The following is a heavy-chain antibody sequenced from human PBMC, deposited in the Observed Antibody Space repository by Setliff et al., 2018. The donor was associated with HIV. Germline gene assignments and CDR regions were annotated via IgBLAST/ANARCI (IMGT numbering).Heavy chain of an antibody. J-gene: IGHJ4*02. CDR1: GFKIEEYA. V-gene: IGHV3-9*01. Sequence: PGGSLRLSCVGSGFKIEEYAMAWVRQVPGKGLEWVSSISWNSINIDYADSVKGRFTISRDNAKNSLFLQMNSLRTEDTALYYCAKDRWFSRGYSTTWVEGPFDYWGQGTLVTVSS. CDR3: AKDRWFSRGYSTTWVEGPFDY. D-gene: IGHD5-18*01. CDR2: ISWNSINI.